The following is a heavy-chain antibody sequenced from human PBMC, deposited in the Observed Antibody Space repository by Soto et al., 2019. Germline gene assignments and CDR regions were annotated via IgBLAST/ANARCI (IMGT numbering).Heavy chain of an antibody. CDR3: ARGWTTPIDY. V-gene: IGHV3-33*01. Sequence: QVQLVESGGGVVQPGGSLRLSCGASGFTFRSYGMHWVRQAPGKGLEWVAVIRYDGSDPEYADSVKGRVTISRDNSQNMLYLQMNSLSADDTAVYYCARGWTTPIDYWSQGTLVTVSS. CDR1: GFTFRSYG. D-gene: IGHD4-17*01. J-gene: IGHJ4*02. CDR2: IRYDGSDP.